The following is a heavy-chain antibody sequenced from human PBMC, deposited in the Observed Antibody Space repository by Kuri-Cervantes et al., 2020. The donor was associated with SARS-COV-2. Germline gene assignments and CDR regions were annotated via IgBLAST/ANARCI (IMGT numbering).Heavy chain of an antibody. CDR3: ARDGGLAAAGKFDY. CDR2: ISYDGSNK. J-gene: IGHJ4*02. V-gene: IGHV3-30-3*01. CDR1: GFTFSSYA. Sequence: GGSLRLSCAVSGFTFSSYAMHWVRQAPGKGLEWVAVISYDGSNKYYADSVKGRFTISRDNSKNTLYLQMNSLRAEDTAVYYCARDGGLAAAGKFDYWGQGTLVTVSS. D-gene: IGHD6-13*01.